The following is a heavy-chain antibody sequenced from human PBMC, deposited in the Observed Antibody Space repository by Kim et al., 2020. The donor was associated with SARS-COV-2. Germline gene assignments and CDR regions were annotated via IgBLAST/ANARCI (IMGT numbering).Heavy chain of an antibody. CDR2: IFSDGTT. D-gene: IGHD1-26*01. V-gene: IGHV3-74*01. Sequence: GGSLRLSCAASGFTFNTYWIHWVRQVPGKGLVLVSRIFSDGTTSYADSVKGRFTISRDNAKNMVYLQMNSLRPEDTAVYHCVRDRPQWDWGQGTLVTVSS. J-gene: IGHJ4*02. CDR1: GFTFNTYW. CDR3: VRDRPQWD.